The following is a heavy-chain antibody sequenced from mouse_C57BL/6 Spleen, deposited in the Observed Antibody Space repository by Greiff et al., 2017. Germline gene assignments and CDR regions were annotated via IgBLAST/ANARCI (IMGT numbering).Heavy chain of an antibody. D-gene: IGHD3-1*01. Sequence: QVQLQQPGAELVKPGASVKLSCKASGYTFTSYWMQWVIQRPGQGLEWIGEIDPSDSYTTYNHKFKGKATLAVDTSSSTAYMQLSSLTSGNSAVYYCARRGHRDYFDYWGKGTTLTVSS. CDR2: IDPSDSYT. J-gene: IGHJ2*01. CDR3: ARRGHRDYFDY. CDR1: GYTFTSYW. V-gene: IGHV1-50*01.